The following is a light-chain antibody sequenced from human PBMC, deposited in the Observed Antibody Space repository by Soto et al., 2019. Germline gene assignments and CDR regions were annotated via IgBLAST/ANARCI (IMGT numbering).Light chain of an antibody. V-gene: IGLV1-40*01. CDR2: GNS. CDR1: SSNIGAGYD. CDR3: QSYDSSLSGYVV. J-gene: IGLJ2*01. Sequence: QSVLTPPPSVSGAPGQRVTISCTGSSSNIGAGYDVHWYQQLPGTAPKLLIYGNSNRPSGVPDRFSGSKSGTSASLAITGLHAEDEADYYCQSYDSSLSGYVVFGGGTKLTVL.